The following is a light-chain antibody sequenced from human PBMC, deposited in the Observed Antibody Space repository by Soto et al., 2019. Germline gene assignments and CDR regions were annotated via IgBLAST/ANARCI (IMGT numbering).Light chain of an antibody. CDR2: KVS. CDR1: QSLVHSDGNTY. J-gene: IGKJ1*01. CDR3: MQGTLWPWT. Sequence: DAVMTQSPLSLPVTLGQPASISCRSSQSLVHSDGNTYLNWFQQRPGQSPRRLIYKVSNRDSGVPDRFSGSGSGTDFTLTISRVEAEDVGVYYCMQGTLWPWTFGQGTKVDIK. V-gene: IGKV2-30*02.